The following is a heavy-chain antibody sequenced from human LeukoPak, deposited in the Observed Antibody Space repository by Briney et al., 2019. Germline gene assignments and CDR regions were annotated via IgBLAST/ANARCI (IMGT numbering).Heavy chain of an antibody. Sequence: SETLSLTCTISGGSISSYYWSWIRQPPGKGLEWIGYIYYSGSTNYNPSLKSRVTISVDTSKNQFSLKLSSVTAADTAVYYCARVLRFLEWSIDPWGQGTLVTVSS. CDR2: IYYSGST. V-gene: IGHV4-59*01. CDR1: GGSISSYY. D-gene: IGHD3-3*01. J-gene: IGHJ5*02. CDR3: ARVLRFLEWSIDP.